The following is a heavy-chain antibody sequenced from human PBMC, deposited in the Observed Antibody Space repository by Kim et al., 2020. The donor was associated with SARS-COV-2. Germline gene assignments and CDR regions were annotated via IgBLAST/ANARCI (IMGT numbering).Heavy chain of an antibody. J-gene: IGHJ6*01. D-gene: IGHD4-17*01. Sequence: SETLSLTCAVYGGSFSGYYWSWIRQPPGKGLEWIGEINHSGSTTYSPSLKSRVIISVDTSKNQFSLRLTSVTAADTAVYFCARSVVGITTVTIVMWSHY. CDR1: GGSFSGYY. CDR2: INHSGST. CDR3: ARSVVGITTVTIVMWSHY. V-gene: IGHV4-34*01.